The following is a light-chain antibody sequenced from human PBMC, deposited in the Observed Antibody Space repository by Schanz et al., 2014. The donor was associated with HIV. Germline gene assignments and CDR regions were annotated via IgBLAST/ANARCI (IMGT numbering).Light chain of an antibody. V-gene: IGKV3-15*01. Sequence: EIVMTQSPATLSVSPGERATLSCRASQSVSSSLAWYQQKPGQPPRLLIYGASTRATGIAARFSGSGSGTEFTLTISSLQSEDVAVYYCQQYYSTPLTFGGGTKVQIK. CDR2: GAS. CDR3: QQYYSTPLT. CDR1: QSVSSS. J-gene: IGKJ4*01.